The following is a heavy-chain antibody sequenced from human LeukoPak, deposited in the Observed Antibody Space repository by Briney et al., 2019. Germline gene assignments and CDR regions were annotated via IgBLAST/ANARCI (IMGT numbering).Heavy chain of an antibody. Sequence: GGSLRLSCAASGLTFSSHWMHWVRQAPGKGLVWVSRITNDGSSTTYADSVKGRFTISRDNAKNSLFLQTNSLRADDTAVYYCARDSGWFRFDYWGQGTLVTVSS. V-gene: IGHV3-74*01. CDR2: ITNDGSST. J-gene: IGHJ4*02. CDR1: GLTFSSHW. D-gene: IGHD6-13*01. CDR3: ARDSGWFRFDY.